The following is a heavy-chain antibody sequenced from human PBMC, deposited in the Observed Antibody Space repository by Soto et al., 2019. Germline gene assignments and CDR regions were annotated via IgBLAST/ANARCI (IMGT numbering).Heavy chain of an antibody. CDR1: EISVSSTS. J-gene: IGHJ4*02. V-gene: IGHV3-53*01. CDR3: VRDRTYFDF. CDR2: IYSDGAGGST. Sequence: PXGSLRVSWTSSEISVSSTSMRLVLQAPGKGLEWVSMIYSDGAGGSTYYADSVRGRFTISRYNSKNTVSLQMNSLRADDTAVYYSVRDRTYFDFCGQRTLVTVSS.